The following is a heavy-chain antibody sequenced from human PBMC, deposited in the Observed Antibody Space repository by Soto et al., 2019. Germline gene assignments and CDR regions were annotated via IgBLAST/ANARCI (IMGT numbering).Heavy chain of an antibody. D-gene: IGHD2-8*01. CDR2: IYYSGST. V-gene: IGHV4-31*03. CDR3: ARQMDSADYYFDY. CDR1: GGSISSGGYY. J-gene: IGHJ4*02. Sequence: SETLSLTCTVSGGSISSGGYYWSWIRQHPGKGLEWIGYIYYSGSTYYNPSLKSRVTISVDTSKNQFSLKLSSVTAADTAVYYCARQMDSADYYFDYWVQGTLVTV.